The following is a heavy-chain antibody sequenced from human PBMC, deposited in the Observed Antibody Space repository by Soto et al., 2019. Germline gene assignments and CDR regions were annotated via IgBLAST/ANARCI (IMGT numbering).Heavy chain of an antibody. D-gene: IGHD2-2*01. CDR2: IWYDGSNK. CDR3: ARDAASDIVVVPAAMADY. Sequence: PGGSLRLSCAASGFTFSSYGMHWVRQAPGKGLEWVAVIWYDGSNKYYADSVKGRFTISRDNSKNTLYLQMNSLRAEDTAVYYCARDAASDIVVVPAAMADYWGQGTLVTVSS. CDR1: GFTFSSYG. J-gene: IGHJ4*02. V-gene: IGHV3-33*01.